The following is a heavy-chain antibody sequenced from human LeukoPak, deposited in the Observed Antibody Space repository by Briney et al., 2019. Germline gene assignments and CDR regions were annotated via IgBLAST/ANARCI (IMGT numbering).Heavy chain of an antibody. Sequence: PGGSLRLSCAASGFTVSSNYMSWVRQAPGKGLEWVSVIYSGGSTYYADSVKGRFTISRDNSKNTLYLQMNSLRAKDTAVYYCARESSSSGFDPWGQGTLVTVSS. V-gene: IGHV3-66*01. CDR3: ARESSSSGFDP. CDR2: IYSGGST. CDR1: GFTVSSNY. D-gene: IGHD6-13*01. J-gene: IGHJ5*02.